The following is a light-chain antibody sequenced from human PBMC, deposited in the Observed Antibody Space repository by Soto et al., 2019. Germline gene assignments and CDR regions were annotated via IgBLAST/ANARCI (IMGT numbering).Light chain of an antibody. Sequence: DIQITQSPSSMSASVGDRVTVTGRASQNISTWLTWYQQTPGKAPNLLIYGASTLQRGVPSRFSGSGSGTEFTLTISSLQPEDFAIYFCQQGHSFPFTFGPGTRVD. CDR2: GAS. CDR1: QNISTW. J-gene: IGKJ3*01. V-gene: IGKV1-12*01. CDR3: QQGHSFPFT.